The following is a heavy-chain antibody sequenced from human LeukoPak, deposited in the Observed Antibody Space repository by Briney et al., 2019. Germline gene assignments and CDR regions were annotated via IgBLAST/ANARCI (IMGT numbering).Heavy chain of an antibody. CDR2: INWNGGST. V-gene: IGHV3-20*04. D-gene: IGHD4/OR15-4a*01. J-gene: IGHJ4*02. Sequence: PGGSLRLSCAATGFIFSNYAMNWVRQAPGKGLEWVSGINWNGGSTGYADSVKGRFTISRDNAKNSLYLQMNSLRAEDTAVYYCARRAGAYSHPYDYWGQGTLVTVSS. CDR3: ARRAGAYSHPYDY. CDR1: GFIFSNYA.